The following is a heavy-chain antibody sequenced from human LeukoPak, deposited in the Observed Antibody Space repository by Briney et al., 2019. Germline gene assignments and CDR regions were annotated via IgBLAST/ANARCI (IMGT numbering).Heavy chain of an antibody. CDR2: ISTYNGNT. CDR1: GYTFTSYG. CDR3: ARGDYYGSPKVVAA. J-gene: IGHJ5*02. Sequence: ASVKVSCKASGYTFTSYGISWVRQAPGQGLEWMGWISTYNGNTNYAQKFQDRVTMTRDTSISTAYIELNFLRSDDTAVFYCARGDYYGSPKVVAAWGQGTLVTVSS. V-gene: IGHV1-18*01. D-gene: IGHD3-10*01.